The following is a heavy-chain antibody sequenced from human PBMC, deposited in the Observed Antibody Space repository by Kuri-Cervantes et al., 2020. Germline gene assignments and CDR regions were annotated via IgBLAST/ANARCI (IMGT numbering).Heavy chain of an antibody. CDR2: IYHSGST. CDR1: GGSISSSNW. V-gene: IGHV4-4*02. Sequence: CAVSGGSISSSNWWNWVRQPPGKGLEWIGKIYHSGSTNYNPSLKSRVTISVDTSKNQFSLKLSSVTAADTAVYYCARYYYGSGSYLAYWGQGTLVTDSS. J-gene: IGHJ4*02. D-gene: IGHD3-10*01. CDR3: ARYYYGSGSYLAY.